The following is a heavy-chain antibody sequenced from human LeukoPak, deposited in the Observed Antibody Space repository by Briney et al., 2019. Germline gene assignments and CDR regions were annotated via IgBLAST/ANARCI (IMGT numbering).Heavy chain of an antibody. J-gene: IGHJ4*02. V-gene: IGHV4-34*01. CDR1: GGSFSGYY. D-gene: IGHD3-22*01. Sequence: PSETLSLTCAVYGGSFSGYYWSWIRQPPGKGLEWIGEINHSGSTNYNPSLKSRVTISVDTSKNQFSLKLSSVTAADTAVYYCARGYDSSGYTFDYWGQGTLVTVPS. CDR3: ARGYDSSGYTFDY. CDR2: INHSGST.